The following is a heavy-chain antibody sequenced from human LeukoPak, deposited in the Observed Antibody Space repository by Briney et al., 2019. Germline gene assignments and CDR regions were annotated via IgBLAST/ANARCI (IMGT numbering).Heavy chain of an antibody. CDR1: GGSISSTNNY. J-gene: IGHJ4*02. V-gene: IGHV4-39*01. CDR2: IFYSGST. CDR3: ARRIRGVVTDY. Sequence: SETLSLTCTVSGGSISSTNNYWGWIRQPPGKGLEWVASIFYSGSTYSNPSLKSRVTISVDTSKNQFSLNLSSVTAADTAVYYCARRIRGVVTDYWGQGTLVTVSS. D-gene: IGHD2-21*02.